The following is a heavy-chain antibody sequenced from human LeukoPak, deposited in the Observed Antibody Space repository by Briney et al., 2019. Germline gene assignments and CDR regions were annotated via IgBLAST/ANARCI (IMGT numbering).Heavy chain of an antibody. CDR1: GGSISSYY. D-gene: IGHD1-14*01. CDR3: ASNPNTGSAFDP. V-gene: IGHV4-59*08. J-gene: IGHJ5*02. CDR2: IYYTGST. Sequence: PSETLSLTCTVSGGSISSYYWNWIRQPPGKGLEWIGYIYYTGSTNYNPSLKSRVTISVDTSKNQFSLKLSSVTAADTAVYYCASNPNTGSAFDPWGQGTLVTVPS.